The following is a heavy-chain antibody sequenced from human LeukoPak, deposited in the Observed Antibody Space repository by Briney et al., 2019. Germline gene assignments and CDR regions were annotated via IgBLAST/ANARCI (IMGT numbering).Heavy chain of an antibody. Sequence: SETLSLTCTVSGGSISSSSYYWGWIRQPPGKGLEWVGNIYYTGSTYSNPSLKSRVTISVDTSKNQFSLKLSSVTAADTAVYYCASYYYGSGSYYNLNWFDPWGQGTLVTVSS. J-gene: IGHJ5*02. CDR2: IYYTGST. D-gene: IGHD3-10*01. V-gene: IGHV4-39*07. CDR3: ASYYYGSGSYYNLNWFDP. CDR1: GGSISSSSYY.